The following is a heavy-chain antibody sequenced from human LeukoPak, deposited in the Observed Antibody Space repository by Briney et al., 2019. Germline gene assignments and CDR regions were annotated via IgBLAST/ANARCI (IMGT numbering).Heavy chain of an antibody. V-gene: IGHV3-48*01. CDR3: ARAASLRIAAAAIDY. Sequence: GGSLRLSCAASGFTFSSYSMNWARQAPGKGLEWVSYISYSSSTIYYADSVKGRFTISRDNGKNSLYLQMNSLRAEDTAVYYCARAASLRIAAAAIDYWGQGTLATVSS. D-gene: IGHD6-13*01. CDR2: ISYSSSTI. CDR1: GFTFSSYS. J-gene: IGHJ4*02.